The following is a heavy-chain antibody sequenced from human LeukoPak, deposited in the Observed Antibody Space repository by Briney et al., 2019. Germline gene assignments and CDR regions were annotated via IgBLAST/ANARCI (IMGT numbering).Heavy chain of an antibody. CDR2: ISGNNDNP. Sequence: ASVKVSCKSSGYTFSNFGIIWVRQAPGQGLEWMGWISGNNDNPNYGQKFQGRFTVTTDSSTSTAYMELRNLRFDDTAAYYCARDGTSTDDYWGQGTLVTVSS. CDR1: GYTFSNFG. V-gene: IGHV1-18*01. CDR3: ARDGTSTDDY. D-gene: IGHD2-2*01. J-gene: IGHJ4*02.